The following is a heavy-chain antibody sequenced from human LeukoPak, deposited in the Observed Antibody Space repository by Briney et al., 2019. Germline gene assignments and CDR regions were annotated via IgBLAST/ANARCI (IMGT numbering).Heavy chain of an antibody. CDR2: IYPGDSDT. CDR3: ARTSGSYLYYYYYMDV. V-gene: IGHV5-51*01. Sequence: PGESLKISCKGPGYSFTSYWIGWVRQMPGKGLEWMGIIYPGDSDTRYSPSFQGQVTISADKSISTAYLQWSSLKASDTAMYYCARTSGSYLYYYYYMDVWGKGTTVTVSS. D-gene: IGHD1-26*01. J-gene: IGHJ6*03. CDR1: GYSFTSYW.